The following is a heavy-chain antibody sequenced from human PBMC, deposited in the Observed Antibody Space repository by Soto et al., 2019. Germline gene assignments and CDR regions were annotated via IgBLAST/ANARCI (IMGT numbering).Heavy chain of an antibody. CDR2: FDPEDGET. V-gene: IGHV1-24*01. CDR3: ATVGNSGYDLGAFDI. D-gene: IGHD5-12*01. J-gene: IGHJ3*02. Sequence: ASVKVSCKVSGYTLTELSMHWVRQAPGKGLEWIGGFDPEDGETIYAQKFQGRVTMTEDTSTDTAYMELSSLRSEDTAVYYCATVGNSGYDLGAFDIWGQGTMVTVSS. CDR1: GYTLTELS.